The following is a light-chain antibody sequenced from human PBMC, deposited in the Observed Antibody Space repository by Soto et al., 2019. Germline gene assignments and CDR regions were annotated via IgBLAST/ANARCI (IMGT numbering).Light chain of an antibody. Sequence: QSVLTQPASVSGSPGQSIAISCTGTSSDVDGYNYVSWYQHHPGKAPKLMIYDVSSRPSGVSNRFSGSKSGNTASLTISGLQAEDEADYYCNSYTSSSTLYAFGTGTKVTVL. CDR2: DVS. CDR1: SSDVDGYNY. J-gene: IGLJ1*01. CDR3: NSYTSSSTLYA. V-gene: IGLV2-14*03.